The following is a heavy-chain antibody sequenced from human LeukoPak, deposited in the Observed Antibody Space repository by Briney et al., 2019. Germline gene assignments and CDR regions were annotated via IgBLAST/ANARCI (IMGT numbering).Heavy chain of an antibody. CDR3: AKDMNYYSFDY. Sequence: PGGSLRLSCAASGFSFSTYAMSWVRQAPGKVLEWVSTINGSTNSTYYADSVKGRFTISRDNSKNRLYLHMNSLRVEDTAIYYCAKDMNYYSFDYWGQGTLVTVSS. CDR1: GFSFSTYA. V-gene: IGHV3-23*01. D-gene: IGHD1-7*01. CDR2: INGSTNST. J-gene: IGHJ4*02.